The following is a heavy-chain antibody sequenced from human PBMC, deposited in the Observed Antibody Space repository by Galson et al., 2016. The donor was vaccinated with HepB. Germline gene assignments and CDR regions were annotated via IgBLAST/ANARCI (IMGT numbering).Heavy chain of an antibody. V-gene: IGHV4-39*01. CDR1: GGSTSRTNYY. Sequence: SETLSLTCTVSGGSTSRTNYYWGWIRQPPGKGLEWIGTIHYSGKTYHNPSLKSRVTISVDTAKNQFSLKLSSVTAADTAVYYCARLDDTLTYHFDSWGQGTLVTVSS. J-gene: IGHJ4*02. CDR2: IHYSGKT. D-gene: IGHD3-9*01. CDR3: ARLDDTLTYHFDS.